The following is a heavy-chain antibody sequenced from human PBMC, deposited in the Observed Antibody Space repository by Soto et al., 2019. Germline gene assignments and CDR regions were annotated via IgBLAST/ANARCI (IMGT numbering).Heavy chain of an antibody. J-gene: IGHJ4*02. D-gene: IGHD3-9*01. CDR1: GFTYSSYA. CDR2: ISSSGGST. V-gene: IGHV3-23*01. CDR3: ARDPSTGFAGY. Sequence: EVQLLQSGGDLVQPGGSLRLSCVASGFTYSSYAMNWVRQAPGKGLEWVSTISSSGGSTYYADSVKGRFTTSRDNSKNTLYLQINSLRAEDTAVYYCARDPSTGFAGYRGQGTLVTVSS.